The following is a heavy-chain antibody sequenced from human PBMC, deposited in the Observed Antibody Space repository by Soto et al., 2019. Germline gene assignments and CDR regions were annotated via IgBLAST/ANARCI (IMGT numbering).Heavy chain of an antibody. CDR3: VRGSSCSNGVRYNLGWFAP. CDR1: GFTFSTFA. D-gene: IGHD2-8*01. J-gene: IGHJ5*02. Sequence: QVQLVESGGGVVQPGRSLRLSCTASGFTFSTFALHWVRQGPGKGLEWVAIIWPDGNDKYYADSVKGRFTISSDNSKNTLSLQMNSWRAEDTAVYYCVRGSSCSNGVRYNLGWFAPWGQGTLVTVSS. V-gene: IGHV3-33*01. CDR2: IWPDGNDK.